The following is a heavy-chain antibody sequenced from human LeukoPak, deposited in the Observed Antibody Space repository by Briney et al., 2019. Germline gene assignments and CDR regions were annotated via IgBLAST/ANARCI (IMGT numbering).Heavy chain of an antibody. CDR3: AREKVYSSSWYDPFDY. D-gene: IGHD6-13*01. V-gene: IGHV4-34*01. Sequence: SETLSLTCAVYGGSFSGYYWSWIRQPPGKGLEGIGEINHSGSTNSNPSLKSRVTISVDTSKNQCSPKLSSVTAADTAVYYCAREKVYSSSWYDPFDYWGQGTLVTVSS. J-gene: IGHJ4*02. CDR1: GGSFSGYY. CDR2: INHSGST.